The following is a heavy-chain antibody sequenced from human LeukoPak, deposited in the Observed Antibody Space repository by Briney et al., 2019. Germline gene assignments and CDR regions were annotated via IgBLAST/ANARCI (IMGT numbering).Heavy chain of an antibody. D-gene: IGHD2-8*01. CDR3: ARKGYCTNGVSCPYYFDY. V-gene: IGHV3-7*01. J-gene: IGHJ4*02. CDR1: GFTFSSYW. CDR2: IKKAGSEK. Sequence: GGSLRLSCAASGFTFSSYWMSWVRQAPGKGLEWVANIKKAGSEKYYVDSVKGRFTISRDNAKNSLYLQMNSLRAEDTAVYYCARKGYCTNGVSCPYYFDYWGQGTLVTVSS.